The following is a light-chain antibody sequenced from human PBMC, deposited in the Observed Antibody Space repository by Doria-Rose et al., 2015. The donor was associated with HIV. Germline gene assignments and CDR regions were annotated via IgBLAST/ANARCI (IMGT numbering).Light chain of an antibody. CDR3: HQYGTSWT. CDR1: QSFSSTY. CDR2: DGS. V-gene: IGKV3-20*01. Sequence: TQSPGTLSLSPGERATLSCRASQSFSSTYLAWYQQKPGQAPSLLIYDGSTRATGNPDRFSASGSGTDFTLTTNRLEPEDFALYYCHQYGTSWTFGQGTKVEI. J-gene: IGKJ1*01.